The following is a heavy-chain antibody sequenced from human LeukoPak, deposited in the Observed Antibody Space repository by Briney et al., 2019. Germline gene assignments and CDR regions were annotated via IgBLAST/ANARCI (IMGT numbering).Heavy chain of an antibody. CDR3: ARELSDSTDY. Sequence: SETLSLTCTVSGGSISSSSYYWGWIRQPPGKGLEWIGSIYYSGSTYYNPSLKSRVTISVDTSKNQFSLKLSSVTAADTAVYYCARELSDSTDYWGQGTLVTVSS. D-gene: IGHD3-22*01. CDR1: GGSISSSSYY. J-gene: IGHJ4*02. CDR2: IYYSGST. V-gene: IGHV4-39*07.